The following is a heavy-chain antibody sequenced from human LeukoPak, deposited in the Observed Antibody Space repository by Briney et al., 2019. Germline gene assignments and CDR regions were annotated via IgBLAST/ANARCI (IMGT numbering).Heavy chain of an antibody. V-gene: IGHV3-23*01. CDR3: AKAQDPIAAAGTSPFDY. Sequence: GGSLRLSCAASGFTFNSYAMSGVRQAPGTGLKWVSAISGSGGSTFYADSVKGRFTISRDNSKNTLSLQMNSLRAEDTAVYYCAKAQDPIAAAGTSPFDYWGQGTLVTVSS. CDR2: ISGSGGST. CDR1: GFTFNSYA. J-gene: IGHJ4*02. D-gene: IGHD6-13*01.